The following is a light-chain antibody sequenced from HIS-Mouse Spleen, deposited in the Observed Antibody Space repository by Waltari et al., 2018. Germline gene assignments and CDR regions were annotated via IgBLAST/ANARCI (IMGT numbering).Light chain of an antibody. CDR3: QQYGSSWT. CDR1: QSVSSSY. J-gene: IGKJ1*01. V-gene: IGKV3-20*01. CDR2: GAS. Sequence: DTATLSCRASQSVSSSYLAWYQQKPGQAPRLLIYGASSRATGIPDRFSGSGSGTDFTLTISRLEPEDFAVYYCQQYGSSWTFGQGTKVEIK.